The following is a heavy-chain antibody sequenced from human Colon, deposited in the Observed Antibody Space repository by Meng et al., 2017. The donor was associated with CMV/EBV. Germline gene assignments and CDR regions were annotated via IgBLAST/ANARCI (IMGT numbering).Heavy chain of an antibody. V-gene: IGHV4-38-2*02. Sequence: SETLSLTCSVSGFSISSGYYWGWIRQSPEKGLEWIVTTYYGGTTTYNPSLKNRVRISIDTSKNQFFLKLDSVTAADTAVYFCARELPRAQWGQGILVTVSS. J-gene: IGHJ4*02. CDR2: TYYGGTT. CDR1: GFSISSGYY. D-gene: IGHD1-14*01. CDR3: ARELPRAQ.